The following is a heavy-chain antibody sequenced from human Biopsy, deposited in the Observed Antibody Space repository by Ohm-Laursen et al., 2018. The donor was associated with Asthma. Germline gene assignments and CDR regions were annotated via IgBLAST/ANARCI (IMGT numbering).Heavy chain of an antibody. Sequence: SLRLSCAASGFTVSRDHMFWVRQAPGKGLEWVSVIYSGGTSHTADSVRGRFTISRDFSKNTLHLQMHSLRAEDTAVYYCGRDYPLVDWGQGTLVTVSS. CDR2: IYSGGTS. V-gene: IGHV3-53*01. J-gene: IGHJ4*02. CDR3: GRDYPLVD. D-gene: IGHD2-15*01. CDR1: GFTVSRDH.